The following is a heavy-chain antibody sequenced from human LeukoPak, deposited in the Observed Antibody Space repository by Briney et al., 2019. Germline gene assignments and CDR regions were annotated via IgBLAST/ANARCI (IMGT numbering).Heavy chain of an antibody. V-gene: IGHV4-34*01. CDR1: GGSFSGYY. CDR3: ARVKKLDRLWNDY. Sequence: SETLSLTCAVYGGSFSGYYWSWIRQPPGKGLEWIGEINHSGSTNYNPSLKSRVTISVDTSKNQFSLKLSSVTAADTAVYYCARVKKLDRLWNDYWGQGTLVTVSS. D-gene: IGHD6-13*01. J-gene: IGHJ4*02. CDR2: INHSGST.